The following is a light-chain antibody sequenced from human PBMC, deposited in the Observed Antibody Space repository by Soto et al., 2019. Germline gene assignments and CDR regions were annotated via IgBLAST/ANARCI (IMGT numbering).Light chain of an antibody. V-gene: IGKV1-6*01. CDR2: GAS. CDR1: QAIRND. J-gene: IGKJ5*01. CDR3: LQDYHYPIT. Sequence: AIQMTQSPSSLSASVGDRVTITCRASQAIRNDLGWYQQKPGTAPKLLIYGASTLQSGVPSRFSGSGSGTDFTLTISSLQPEDFATYYCLQDYHYPITFGQGTRLEIK.